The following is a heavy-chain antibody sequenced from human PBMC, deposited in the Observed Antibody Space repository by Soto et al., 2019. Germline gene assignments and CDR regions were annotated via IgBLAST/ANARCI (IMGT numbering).Heavy chain of an antibody. Sequence: SETLSLTCSVCGGSIGSSSYYFGWIRQAPGKGLEWIGRLYYTGTTNYNSSLKSRVTISADKSQNQFSLRLSSVTAADTAVYYCGAYCSRTHCYEWFDPGGHGPLVTVSS. J-gene: IGHJ5*02. V-gene: IGHV4-39*01. CDR1: GGSIGSSSYY. CDR2: LYYTGTT. CDR3: GAYCSRTHCYEWFDP. D-gene: IGHD2-2*01.